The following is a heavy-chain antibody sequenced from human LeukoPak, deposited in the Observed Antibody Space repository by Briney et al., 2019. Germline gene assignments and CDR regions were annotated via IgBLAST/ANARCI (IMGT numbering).Heavy chain of an antibody. CDR3: AKDLLRRITIFGVVIIPQDYYYMDV. CDR1: GFTFSSYS. V-gene: IGHV3-23*01. CDR2: ISGSGGST. D-gene: IGHD3-3*01. Sequence: GGSLRLSCAVSGFTFSSYSMNWVRRAPGKGLEWVSAISGSGGSTYYADSVKGRFTISRDNSKNTLYLQMNSLRAEDTAVYYCAKDLLRRITIFGVVIIPQDYYYMDVWGKGTTVTVSS. J-gene: IGHJ6*03.